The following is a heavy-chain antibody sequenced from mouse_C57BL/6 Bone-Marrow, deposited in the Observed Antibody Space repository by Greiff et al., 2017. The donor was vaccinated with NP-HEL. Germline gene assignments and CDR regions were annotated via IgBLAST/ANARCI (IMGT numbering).Heavy chain of an antibody. Sequence: QVQLQQPGAELVRPGTSVKLSCKASGYTFTSYWMHWVKQRPGQGLEWIGVIDTSDSYTNYNQKLKGKATLTVDTSSSTAYMLRSSLTSEDSAVYYCARVSTMGKWFAYWGQGTLVTVSA. J-gene: IGHJ3*01. V-gene: IGHV1-59*01. CDR2: IDTSDSYT. CDR3: ARVSTMGKWFAY. D-gene: IGHD2-1*01. CDR1: GYTFTSYW.